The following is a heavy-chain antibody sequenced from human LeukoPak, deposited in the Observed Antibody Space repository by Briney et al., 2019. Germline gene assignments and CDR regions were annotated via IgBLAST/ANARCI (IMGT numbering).Heavy chain of an antibody. CDR3: ARAGRYYYDSSGYYAGEAFDY. CDR1: GYTLTGYY. V-gene: IGHV1-2*02. Sequence: ASVKVSCKASGYTLTGYYMHWVRQAPGQGLEWMGWINPNSGGTNYAQKFQGRVTMTRDTSISTAYMELSRLRSDDTAVYYCARAGRYYYDSSGYYAGEAFDYWGQGTLVTVSS. D-gene: IGHD3-22*01. J-gene: IGHJ4*02. CDR2: INPNSGGT.